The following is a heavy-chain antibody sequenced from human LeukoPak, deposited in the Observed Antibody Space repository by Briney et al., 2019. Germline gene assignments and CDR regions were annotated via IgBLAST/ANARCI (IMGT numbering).Heavy chain of an antibody. Sequence: PSETLSLTCTVSGGSISSTDYYWGWIRQPPGKGLEWIGSIYYSGSTYYNPSLQTRVTISVDTSNNQFSLKLNSVTAADTAFYYCSASGSYYRPFDYWGQGTLVTVSS. V-gene: IGHV4-39*01. D-gene: IGHD1-26*01. CDR2: IYYSGST. J-gene: IGHJ4*02. CDR3: SASGSYYRPFDY. CDR1: GGSISSTDYY.